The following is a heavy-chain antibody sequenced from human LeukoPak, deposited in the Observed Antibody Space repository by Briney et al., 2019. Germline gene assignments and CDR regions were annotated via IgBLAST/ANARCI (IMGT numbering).Heavy chain of an antibody. D-gene: IGHD3-22*01. Sequence: PSETLSLTCTVSGGSISSYYWSWIRQPPGKGLERIGYIYYSGSTNYNPSLKSRVTISVDTSKNQFSLKLSSVTAADTAVYYCAAWDYDSSGYYYKYWGQGTLVTVSS. CDR2: IYYSGST. CDR3: AAWDYDSSGYYYKY. V-gene: IGHV4-59*08. CDR1: GGSISSYY. J-gene: IGHJ4*02.